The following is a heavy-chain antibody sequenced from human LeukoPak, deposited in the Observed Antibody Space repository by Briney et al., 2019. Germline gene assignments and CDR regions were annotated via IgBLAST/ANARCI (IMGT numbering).Heavy chain of an antibody. D-gene: IGHD4-17*01. Sequence: GGSLRLSCAASGFTFSGSAMHWVRQASGKGLGWVGRIRSKANTYATAYAASVKGRFTISRDDSKNTAYLQMNSLKTEDTAVYYCSRQRGSYGDYDFDYWGQGTLVTVSS. J-gene: IGHJ4*02. CDR1: GFTFSGSA. CDR3: SRQRGSYGDYDFDY. V-gene: IGHV3-73*01. CDR2: IRSKANTYAT.